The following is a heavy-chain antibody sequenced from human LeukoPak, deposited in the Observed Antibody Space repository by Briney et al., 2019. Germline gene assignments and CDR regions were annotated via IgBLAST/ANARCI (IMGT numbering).Heavy chain of an antibody. J-gene: IGHJ1*01. CDR3: ARDPVPDYDFWSGSRKYFQH. Sequence: GGSLRLSCAASVFTFSSYGMHWVRQAPGKGLEWVAFIRYDGSNKYYADSVKGRFTISRDNAKNSLYLQMNSLRAEDTAVYYCARDPVPDYDFWSGSRKYFQHWGQGTLVTVSS. V-gene: IGHV3-30*02. D-gene: IGHD3-3*01. CDR1: VFTFSSYG. CDR2: IRYDGSNK.